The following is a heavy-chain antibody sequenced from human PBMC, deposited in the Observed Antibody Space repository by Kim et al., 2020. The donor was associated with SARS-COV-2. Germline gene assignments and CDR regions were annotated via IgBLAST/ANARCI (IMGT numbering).Heavy chain of an antibody. J-gene: IGHJ5*02. Sequence: SETLSLTCAVYGGSFSGYYWSWIRQPPGKGLEWIGEINHSGSTNYNPSLKSRVTISVDTSKNQFSLKLSSVTAADTAVYYCARGRYCSSTSCSNWFDPWG. CDR2: INHSGST. V-gene: IGHV4-34*01. D-gene: IGHD2-2*01. CDR1: GGSFSGYY. CDR3: ARGRYCSSTSCSNWFDP.